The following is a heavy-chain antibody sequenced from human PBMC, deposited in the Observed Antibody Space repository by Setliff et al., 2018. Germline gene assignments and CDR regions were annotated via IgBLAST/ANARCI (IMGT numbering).Heavy chain of an antibody. Sequence: ASVKVSCKASGYSFTSYDINWVRLAAGQGLEWMGWVSPIDDGKPGYAQKFQDRVTMTRDTSTSTVYLDLSSLRSEDTAVYYCARGGKAADARKGLFENWGQGTLVTVSS. D-gene: IGHD6-13*01. CDR2: VSPIDDGKP. V-gene: IGHV1-8*01. CDR1: GYSFTSYD. J-gene: IGHJ4*02. CDR3: ARGGKAADARKGLFEN.